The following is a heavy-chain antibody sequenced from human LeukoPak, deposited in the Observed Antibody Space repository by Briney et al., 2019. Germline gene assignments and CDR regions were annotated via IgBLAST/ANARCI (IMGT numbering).Heavy chain of an antibody. Sequence: GGSLRLSCAASGFTVSSNYMSWVRQAPGKGLEWVSAISGSGGSTYYADSVKGRFTISRDNSKNTLYLQMNSLRAEDTAVYYCATPGPQWLAHRPFDYWGQGTLVTVSS. CDR3: ATPGPQWLAHRPFDY. CDR2: ISGSGGST. D-gene: IGHD6-19*01. J-gene: IGHJ4*02. CDR1: GFTVSSNY. V-gene: IGHV3-23*01.